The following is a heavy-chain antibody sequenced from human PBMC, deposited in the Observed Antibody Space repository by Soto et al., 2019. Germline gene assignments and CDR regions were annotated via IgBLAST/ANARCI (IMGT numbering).Heavy chain of an antibody. Sequence: PSETLSLTCTVSGDSVRSGIYYWSWIRKSAGKGLEWIGRIYATGTTDYNPSLKSRVMMSVDTSKKQFSLKLRSVTAADTAVYYCVRDGTKTLRDWFDPWGQGISVTVSS. J-gene: IGHJ5*02. CDR3: VRDGTKTLRDWFDP. D-gene: IGHD1-1*01. V-gene: IGHV4-61*02. CDR1: GDSVRSGIYY. CDR2: IYATGTT.